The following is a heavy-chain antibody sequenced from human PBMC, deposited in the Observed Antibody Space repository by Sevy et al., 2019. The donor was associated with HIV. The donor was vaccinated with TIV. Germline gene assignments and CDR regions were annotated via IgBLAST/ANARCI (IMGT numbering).Heavy chain of an antibody. Sequence: ASVKVSCKASGDTFSTYGLSWVRQAPGQGLEWMGGMIPIFGTPNYAQKFQGRVTITADESASTAYMELSSLRSEDTALYYCAREGGVATTGDHDAFDIWGHGTLVTV. CDR3: AREGGVATTGDHDAFDI. CDR2: MIPIFGTP. V-gene: IGHV1-69*13. J-gene: IGHJ3*02. D-gene: IGHD7-27*01. CDR1: GDTFSTYG.